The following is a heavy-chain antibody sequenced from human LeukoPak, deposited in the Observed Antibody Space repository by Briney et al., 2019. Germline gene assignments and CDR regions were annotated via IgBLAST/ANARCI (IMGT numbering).Heavy chain of an antibody. D-gene: IGHD3-22*01. CDR1: GFAVSNNY. CDR2: IYGGGST. Sequence: GGSLRLSCAASGFAVSNNYMSWVRQAPGKGLEWVSIIYGGGSTYYADSVNGRFTISRHNSKNALFHQMNSLRTEDTAVYYCARAYDSSGYWPEYFHHWGQGTLVTVSS. CDR3: ARAYDSSGYWPEYFHH. J-gene: IGHJ1*01. V-gene: IGHV3-53*04.